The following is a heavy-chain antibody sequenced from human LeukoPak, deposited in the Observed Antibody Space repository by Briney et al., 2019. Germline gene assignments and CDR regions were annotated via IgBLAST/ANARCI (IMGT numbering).Heavy chain of an antibody. D-gene: IGHD4-17*01. V-gene: IGHV4-31*03. Sequence: TLSLTCTVSGGSISSGGYYWMWIRQHPGKGLEWIGYIYYSESIYYNPSLKSRVTISVDTSKNQFSLKLSSVTAADTAVYYCARGLTTVTFPDAFDIWGQGTMVTVSS. J-gene: IGHJ3*02. CDR3: ARGLTTVTFPDAFDI. CDR2: IYYSESI. CDR1: GGSISSGGYY.